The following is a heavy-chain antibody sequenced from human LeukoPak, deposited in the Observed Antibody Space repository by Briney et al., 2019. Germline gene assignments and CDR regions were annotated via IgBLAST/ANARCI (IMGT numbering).Heavy chain of an antibody. Sequence: GGSLGLSCVVSGFTFSSYWMSWVRQAPGKGLEWVANIKQDGGEIYYVDSVKGRFTISRDNAKNSLYLQMNSLRAEDTAVYYCAELGITMIGGVWGKGTTVTISS. J-gene: IGHJ6*04. CDR1: GFTFSSYW. V-gene: IGHV3-7*01. CDR2: IKQDGGEI. CDR3: AELGITMIGGV. D-gene: IGHD3-10*02.